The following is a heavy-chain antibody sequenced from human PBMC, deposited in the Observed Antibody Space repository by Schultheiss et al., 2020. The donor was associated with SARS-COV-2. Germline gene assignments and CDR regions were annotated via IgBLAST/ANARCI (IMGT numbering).Heavy chain of an antibody. CDR3: GAVVGATHFQH. D-gene: IGHD1-26*01. Sequence: SETLSLTCAVYGGSFSGYYWGWIRQPPGKGLEWIGSIYYSGSTNYNPSLTGRVTISVDKSKNQFSLKVSSVTAADTAVYYCGAVVGATHFQHWGQGTLVTVSS. J-gene: IGHJ1*01. CDR1: GGSFSGYY. CDR2: IYYSGST. V-gene: IGHV4-34*01.